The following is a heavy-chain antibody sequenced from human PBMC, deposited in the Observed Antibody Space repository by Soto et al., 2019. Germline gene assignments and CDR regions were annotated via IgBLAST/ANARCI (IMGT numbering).Heavy chain of an antibody. CDR1: GDSVSSNSAA. V-gene: IGHV6-1*01. CDR3: AMGTGTFEY. D-gene: IGHD1-1*01. CDR2: TYYRSKWYN. J-gene: IGHJ4*02. Sequence: PSQTLSLTCAISGDSVSSNSAAWNWIRQSPSRGLEWLGRTYYRSKWYNDCAGSAKSRIMINPDTSKNQYSLQLNSVTPEDTAVYYCAMGTGTFEYWGQGILVTVSS.